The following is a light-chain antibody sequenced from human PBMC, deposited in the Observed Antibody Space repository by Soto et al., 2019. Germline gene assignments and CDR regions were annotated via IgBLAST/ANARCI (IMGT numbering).Light chain of an antibody. J-gene: IGKJ1*01. CDR2: AAS. CDR1: QSISNH. Sequence: DIQMTQSPSSLSASVEDRVIITCRASQSISNHLNWYQQKPGKAPKLLIFAASSLQSGVPSRFSRSRSGPDFTLTISSLQPEDFATYYYQQSYSSPPTFGQGTKVDIK. V-gene: IGKV1-39*01. CDR3: QQSYSSPPT.